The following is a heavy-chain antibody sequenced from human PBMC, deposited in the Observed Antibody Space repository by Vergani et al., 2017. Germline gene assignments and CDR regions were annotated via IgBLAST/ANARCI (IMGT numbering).Heavy chain of an antibody. CDR3: ARATLGIGELLSIYYYMDV. D-gene: IGHD3-10*01. Sequence: QVQLQESGPGLVKPSETLSLTCTVSGGSISSYYWSWSRQPPGKGLEWIWYIYYSGSTNSNPSLKSRFTISVDTSKNQFSLKLSSVTAADTAVYYCARATLGIGELLSIYYYMDVWGKGTTVTVSS. CDR2: IYYSGST. CDR1: GGSISSYY. V-gene: IGHV4-59*01. J-gene: IGHJ6*03.